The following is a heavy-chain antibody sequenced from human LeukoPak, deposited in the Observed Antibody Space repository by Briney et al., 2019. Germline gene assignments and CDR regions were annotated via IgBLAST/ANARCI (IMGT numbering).Heavy chain of an antibody. D-gene: IGHD3-10*01. Sequence: PGGSLRLSCAASGFTFSSYGMHWVRQAPGKGLEWVAVISYDGSNKYYADSVKGRFTISRDNSKNTLYLQMNSLRAEDTAVYYCAKDVLLWFGESKDYWGQGTLVTVSS. CDR1: GFTFSSYG. J-gene: IGHJ4*02. CDR2: ISYDGSNK. V-gene: IGHV3-30*18. CDR3: AKDVLLWFGESKDY.